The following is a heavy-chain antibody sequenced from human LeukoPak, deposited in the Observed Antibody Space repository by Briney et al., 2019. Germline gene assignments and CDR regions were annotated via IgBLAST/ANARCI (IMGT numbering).Heavy chain of an antibody. J-gene: IGHJ3*02. Sequence: SVKVSCKASGGTFSSYAISWVRQAPGQGLEWMGGIIPIFGTANYAQKFQGRVTITADESTSTAYMELSSLRSEDTAVYYCARAGKDIVVVPAARDAFDIWGQGTMVTVSS. CDR3: ARAGKDIVVVPAARDAFDI. D-gene: IGHD2-2*01. V-gene: IGHV1-69*13. CDR2: IIPIFGTA. CDR1: GGTFSSYA.